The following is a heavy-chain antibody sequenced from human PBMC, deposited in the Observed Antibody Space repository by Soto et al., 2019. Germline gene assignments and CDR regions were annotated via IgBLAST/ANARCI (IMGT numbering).Heavy chain of an antibody. CDR2: ISGSGTYT. CDR1: GFTFSSYA. CDR3: AKDSLSTPRDFDS. Sequence: GGSLRLSCAASGFTFSSYAMIWVRQAPGKGLAWVSAISGSGTYTYYADSVKGRFTISRDQSTKTLYLQMDSLRAEDTAVYYCAKDSLSTPRDFDSWGQGTLVTVSS. D-gene: IGHD4-4*01. J-gene: IGHJ4*02. V-gene: IGHV3-23*01.